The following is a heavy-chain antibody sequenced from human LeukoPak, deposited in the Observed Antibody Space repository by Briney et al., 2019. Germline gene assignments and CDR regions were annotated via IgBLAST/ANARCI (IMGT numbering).Heavy chain of an antibody. CDR3: ARGYYDSSGYDPGLGY. CDR1: GYTFTSYY. V-gene: IGHV1-46*01. D-gene: IGHD3-22*01. J-gene: IGHJ4*02. CDR2: INPSGGST. Sequence: GASVKVSCKASGYTFTSYYMHWVRQAPGQGLEWMGIINPSGGSTNYAQKFQGRVSMTRVTSTSTVYMELSSLRSEDTAMYWCARGYYDSSGYDPGLGYWGQGTLVTVSS.